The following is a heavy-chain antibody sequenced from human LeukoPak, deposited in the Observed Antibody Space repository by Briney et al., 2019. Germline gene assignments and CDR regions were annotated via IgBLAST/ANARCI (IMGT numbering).Heavy chain of an antibody. CDR1: GFTFDDYA. CDR3: XKDGAIAVAGSGGGYFDY. D-gene: IGHD6-19*01. J-gene: IGHJ4*02. Sequence: GRSLRLSCAASGFTFDDYAMHWVRQAPGKGLEWVSGISWNSGSIGYADSVKGRFTISRDNAKNSLYLQMNSLRAEDTALYYCXKDGAIAVAGSGGGYFDYWGQGTLVTVSS. V-gene: IGHV3-9*01. CDR2: ISWNSGSI.